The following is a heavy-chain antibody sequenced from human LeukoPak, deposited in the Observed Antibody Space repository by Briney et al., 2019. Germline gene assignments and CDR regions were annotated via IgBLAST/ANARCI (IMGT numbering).Heavy chain of an antibody. V-gene: IGHV1-2*02. Sequence: ASVNVSCKASGYSLTGYYMHWVRQAPGQGLEWMGCINPNSGDTDYAQKFQGRVTMTRDTSISTAYMELSRLTSDDSAVYYCGSTPYYYDSSGYYPWGQGTLVTVSS. CDR1: GYSLTGYY. CDR2: INPNSGDT. CDR3: GSTPYYYDSSGYYP. D-gene: IGHD3-22*01. J-gene: IGHJ5*02.